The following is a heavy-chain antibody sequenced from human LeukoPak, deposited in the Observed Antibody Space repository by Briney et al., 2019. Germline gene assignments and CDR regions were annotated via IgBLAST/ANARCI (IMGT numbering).Heavy chain of an antibody. V-gene: IGHV4-30-4*08. Sequence: SWIRQPPGKGLEWIGYIYYSGSTYYNPSLKSRVTISVDTSKNQFSLKLSSVTAADTAVYYCARERNRVAAAGLLVPLFDYWGQGTLVTVSS. J-gene: IGHJ4*02. D-gene: IGHD6-13*01. CDR3: ARERNRVAAAGLLVPLFDY. CDR2: IYYSGST.